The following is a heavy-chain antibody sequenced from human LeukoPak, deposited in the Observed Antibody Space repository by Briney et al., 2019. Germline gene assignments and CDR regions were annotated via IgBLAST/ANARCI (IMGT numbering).Heavy chain of an antibody. CDR3: ARKEARYSSSWYGRSNWFDP. J-gene: IGHJ5*02. CDR2: INHSGST. CDR1: GGSFSGYY. V-gene: IGHV4-34*01. D-gene: IGHD6-13*01. Sequence: SETLSLTCAVYGGSFSGYYWSWIRQPPGKGLEWIGEINHSGSTNYSPSLKSRVTISVDTSKNQFSLKLSSVTAADTAVYYCARKEARYSSSWYGRSNWFDPWGQGTLVTVSS.